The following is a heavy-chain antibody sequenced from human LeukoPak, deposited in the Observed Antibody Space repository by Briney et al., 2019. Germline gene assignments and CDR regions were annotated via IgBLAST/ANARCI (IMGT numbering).Heavy chain of an antibody. Sequence: ASVKVSCKASGYTFSSYAISWVRQAPGQGLEWMGWISTDKGNTYYAQKLQGRVTMTTDRSTSTAHMELRSLRSDDTAVYYCARRNGTYSDFDSWGQGTLVTVSS. J-gene: IGHJ4*01. D-gene: IGHD1-26*01. CDR1: GYTFSSYA. CDR3: ARRNGTYSDFDS. V-gene: IGHV1-18*01. CDR2: ISTDKGNT.